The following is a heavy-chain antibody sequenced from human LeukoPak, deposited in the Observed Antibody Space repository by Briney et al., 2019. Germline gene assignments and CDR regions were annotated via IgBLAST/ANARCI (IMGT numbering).Heavy chain of an antibody. V-gene: IGHV3-33*01. CDR3: ARDRVGYSYGHLTYFDY. CDR2: IWYDGSNK. Sequence: GGSLRLSCAASGFTFSSYGMHWVRQAPGKGLEWVAVIWYDGSNKYYADSVKGRFTISRDNSKNTLNLQMNSLRAEDTAVYYCARDRVGYSYGHLTYFDYWGQGTLVTVSS. J-gene: IGHJ4*02. D-gene: IGHD5-18*01. CDR1: GFTFSSYG.